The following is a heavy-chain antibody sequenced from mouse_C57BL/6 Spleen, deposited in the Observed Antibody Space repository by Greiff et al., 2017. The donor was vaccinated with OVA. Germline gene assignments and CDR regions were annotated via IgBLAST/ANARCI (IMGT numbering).Heavy chain of an antibody. CDR1: GYTFTDHT. CDR2: IYPRDGST. J-gene: IGHJ3*01. V-gene: IGHV1-78*01. D-gene: IGHD1-2*01. Sequence: VQLQQSDAELVKPGASVKISCKVSGYTFTDHTIHWMKQRPEQGLEWIGYIYPRDGSTKYNEKFKGKATLKADKSTSTAYMQLNSLTAEDSAVYFCATQEYYGRGGFAYWGKGTLVTVAA. CDR3: ATQEYYGRGGFAY.